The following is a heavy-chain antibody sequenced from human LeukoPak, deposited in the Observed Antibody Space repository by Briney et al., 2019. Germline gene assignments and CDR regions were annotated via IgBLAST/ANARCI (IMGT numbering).Heavy chain of an antibody. CDR2: ISTSGSSI. CDR3: ARARGSYSFDY. CDR1: GFTFSDFY. D-gene: IGHD3-10*01. V-gene: IGHV3-11*01. J-gene: IGHJ4*02. Sequence: GGSLRLSCAASGFTFSDFYMSWIRQAPGKGLEWVSYISTSGSSIYYADSVKGRFTISRDNAKNSLSLQMNSLRAEDTAVYYCARARGSYSFDYWGQGTVVTVSS.